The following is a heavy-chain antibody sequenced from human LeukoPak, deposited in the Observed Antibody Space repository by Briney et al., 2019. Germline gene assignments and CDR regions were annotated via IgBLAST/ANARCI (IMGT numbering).Heavy chain of an antibody. D-gene: IGHD2-15*01. CDR1: GFTFSSYS. Sequence: QTGGSLRLSCAASGFTFSSYSMNWVRQAPGKGLEWVSAISGSGGSTYYADSVKGRFTISRDNSKNTLYLQMNSLRAEDTAVYYCARSPVYCSGGSCYPGGFEDWGQGTLVTVSS. V-gene: IGHV3-23*01. CDR2: ISGSGGST. J-gene: IGHJ4*02. CDR3: ARSPVYCSGGSCYPGGFED.